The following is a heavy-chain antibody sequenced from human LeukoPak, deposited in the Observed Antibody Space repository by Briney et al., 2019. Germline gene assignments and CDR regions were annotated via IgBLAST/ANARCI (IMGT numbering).Heavy chain of an antibody. CDR2: ISSSSSYI. CDR3: AKDDGHYYDSSGYIGDY. J-gene: IGHJ4*02. D-gene: IGHD3-22*01. V-gene: IGHV3-21*04. Sequence: GGSLRLSCAASGFTFSSYSMNWVRQAPGKGLEWVSSISSSSSYIYYADSVKGRFTISRDNAKNSLYLQMNSLRAEDTALYYCAKDDGHYYDSSGYIGDYWGQGTLVTVSS. CDR1: GFTFSSYS.